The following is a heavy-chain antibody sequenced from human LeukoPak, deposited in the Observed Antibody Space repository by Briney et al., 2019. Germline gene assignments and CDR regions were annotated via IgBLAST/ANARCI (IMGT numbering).Heavy chain of an antibody. CDR3: ARARFELSHYFDY. CDR1: GGSISSYY. CDR2: IYYSGST. Sequence: SETLSLTCPVSGGSISSYYWSWIRQPPGKGLEWIGYIYYSGSTNYNPSLKSRVTISVDTSKNQFSLKLSSVTAADTAVYYCARARFELSHYFDYWGQGTLVTVSS. D-gene: IGHD1-26*01. J-gene: IGHJ4*02. V-gene: IGHV4-59*01.